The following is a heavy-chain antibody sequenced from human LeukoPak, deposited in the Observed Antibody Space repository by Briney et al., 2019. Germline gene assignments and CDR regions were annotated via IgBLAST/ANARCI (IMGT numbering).Heavy chain of an antibody. CDR3: VSRIVGDYYYCDY. CDR2: MNPKSGNT. V-gene: IGHV1-8*01. CDR1: EYTFTTYD. Sequence: ASVKVSCKASEYTFTTYDINWVRQATGQGLEWLGWMNPKSGNTGYAQKFQGRVTMTRDTSVSTAYMELSSLRSEDTAVYYCVSRIVGDYYYCDYWGQGTLVTVSS. J-gene: IGHJ4*02. D-gene: IGHD1-26*01.